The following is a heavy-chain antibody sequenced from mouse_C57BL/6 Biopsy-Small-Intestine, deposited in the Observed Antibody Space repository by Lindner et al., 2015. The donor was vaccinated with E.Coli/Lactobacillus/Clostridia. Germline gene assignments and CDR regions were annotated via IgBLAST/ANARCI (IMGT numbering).Heavy chain of an antibody. CDR2: IDSGSSTI. CDR1: GITFSDYG. J-gene: IGHJ4*01. V-gene: IGHV5-17*01. CDR3: ARGSSGGMDY. D-gene: IGHD1-1*01. Sequence: VQLQESGGGLVKPGGSLKVSCAASGITFSDYGMHWVRQAPEKGLEWVAYIDSGSSTINYADTVKGRFTISRDNAKNTLFLQMTSPRSEDTAMYYCARGSSGGMDYWGQGTSVTVSS.